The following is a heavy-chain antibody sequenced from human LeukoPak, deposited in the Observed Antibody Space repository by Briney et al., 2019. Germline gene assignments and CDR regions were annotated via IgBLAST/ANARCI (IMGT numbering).Heavy chain of an antibody. CDR3: AKGALAGTTFDC. D-gene: IGHD6-19*01. CDR1: GFTFSNFG. Sequence: GGSLRLSRAASGFTFSNFGMHWVRQAPGKGLEWVAFIRYDGSNKYYADSVKGRFTISRDNSKNTLYLQMNSLSGEDTAVYYCAKGALAGTTFDCWGQGTLVTVSS. J-gene: IGHJ4*02. CDR2: IRYDGSNK. V-gene: IGHV3-30*02.